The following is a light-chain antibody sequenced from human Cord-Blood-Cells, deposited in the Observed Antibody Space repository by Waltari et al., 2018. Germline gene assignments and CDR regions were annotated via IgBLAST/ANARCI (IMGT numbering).Light chain of an antibody. Sequence: DIQMTQSPYSVSASVGDRVTITCRASQGISSWLAWSQQKPGKAPKRLIYAASGLQSWVPSRFSGSGSGTDFTLTISSLQPEDFATYFCQQANSFPWTFGQGTKVEIK. CDR3: QQANSFPWT. J-gene: IGKJ1*01. CDR1: QGISSW. CDR2: AAS. V-gene: IGKV1-12*01.